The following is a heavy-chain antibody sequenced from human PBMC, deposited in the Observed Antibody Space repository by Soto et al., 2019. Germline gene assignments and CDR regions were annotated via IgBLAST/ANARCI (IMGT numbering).Heavy chain of an antibody. CDR3: ARSAVGATKSGFDS. CDR2: IYYSGTT. CDR1: GDSINNGGHY. D-gene: IGHD1-26*01. V-gene: IGHV4-31*03. Sequence: QVQLQESGPGLVKPSQTLSLTCNVSGDSINNGGHYWSWIRQPPGKGLEWIGFIYYSGTTYYNPSLKSRVTISVHTSKIQFSLKLNSVTAADTAVYYCARSAVGATKSGFDSWGKGPLVTVSS. J-gene: IGHJ4*02.